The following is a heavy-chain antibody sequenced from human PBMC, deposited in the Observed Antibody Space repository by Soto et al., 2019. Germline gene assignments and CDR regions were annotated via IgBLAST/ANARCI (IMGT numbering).Heavy chain of an antibody. V-gene: IGHV3-23*01. J-gene: IGHJ6*02. CDR3: AKDIVRMVRGLSGDGMDV. CDR1: GFTFSSYA. D-gene: IGHD3-10*01. Sequence: GGSLRLSCAASGFTFSSYAMSWVRQAPGKGLEWVSAISGSGGSTYYADSVKGRFTISRDNSKNTLYLQMNSLRAEDTAVYYCAKDIVRMVRGLSGDGMDVWGQGTTVTVSS. CDR2: ISGSGGST.